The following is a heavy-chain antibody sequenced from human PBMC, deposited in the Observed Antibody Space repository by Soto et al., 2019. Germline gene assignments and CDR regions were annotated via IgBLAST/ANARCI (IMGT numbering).Heavy chain of an antibody. J-gene: IGHJ4*02. D-gene: IGHD3-10*01. CDR3: ARVTSLYYYGSGSYDY. V-gene: IGHV3-21*01. Sequence: EVQLVESGGGLVKPGGSLRLSCAASGFTFSSYGMNWVRQAPGKGLEWVSCISSSSSYIYYSDSLKGRFTISRDNAKNSLYLQMNSLRAEDTAVYYCARVTSLYYYGSGSYDYWGQGTLVTVSS. CDR2: ISSSSSYI. CDR1: GFTFSSYG.